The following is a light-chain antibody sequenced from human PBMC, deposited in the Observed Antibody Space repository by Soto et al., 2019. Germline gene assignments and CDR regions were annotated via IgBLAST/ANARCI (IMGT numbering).Light chain of an antibody. Sequence: QSVLTQPRSVSGSPGQSVTISCTGTSSDVGRYDYVSWYQHHSGKAPKLLIYDVNKWPSGVPDRFSGSKSGNTASLSISGLQAEDEADYYCCSKAGTSTAVFGGGTKVTVL. CDR2: DVN. CDR1: SSDVGRYDY. V-gene: IGLV2-11*01. J-gene: IGLJ2*01. CDR3: CSKAGTSTAV.